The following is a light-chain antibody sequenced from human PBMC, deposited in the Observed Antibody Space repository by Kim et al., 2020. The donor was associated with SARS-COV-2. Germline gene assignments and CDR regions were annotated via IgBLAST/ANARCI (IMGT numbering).Light chain of an antibody. Sequence: GQKVSSSSSGSNSNIGKNFVSWCQLLPKRAPKLLIYDNNKRPSGVPDRFSGSKSGTSATLAITGLQTADEADYFCGTWDTRLSAVVFGGGTQLTVL. J-gene: IGLJ2*01. CDR2: DNN. CDR1: NSNIGKNF. CDR3: GTWDTRLSAVV. V-gene: IGLV1-51*01.